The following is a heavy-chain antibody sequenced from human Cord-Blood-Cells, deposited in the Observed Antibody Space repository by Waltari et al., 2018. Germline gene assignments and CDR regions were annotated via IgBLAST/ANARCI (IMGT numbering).Heavy chain of an antibody. Sequence: EVQLVESGGDLVQPGGSLRLSCAASGFTFSSYEMNWVRQAPGKGLEWVSYISSSGSTIYYADSVKGRFTISRDNAKNSLYLQMNSLRAEDTAVYYCARALYWGSMDYWGQGTLVTVSS. CDR1: GFTFSSYE. CDR2: ISSSGSTI. CDR3: ARALYWGSMDY. J-gene: IGHJ4*02. V-gene: IGHV3-48*03. D-gene: IGHD7-27*01.